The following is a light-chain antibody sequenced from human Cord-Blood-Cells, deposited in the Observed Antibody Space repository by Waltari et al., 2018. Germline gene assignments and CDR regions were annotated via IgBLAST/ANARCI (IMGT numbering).Light chain of an antibody. J-gene: IGKJ2*01. V-gene: IGKV1-5*03. CDR2: KAS. CDR3: QQYNSYPYT. Sequence: DIQMTQSPSTLSASVGDRVTITCRASQRISSWLAWYQQKPGKAPKLLIYKASSLESGVPSRFSGSGSGTEFTLTISSLQPDDFATYYGQQYNSYPYTFGQGTKLEIK. CDR1: QRISSW.